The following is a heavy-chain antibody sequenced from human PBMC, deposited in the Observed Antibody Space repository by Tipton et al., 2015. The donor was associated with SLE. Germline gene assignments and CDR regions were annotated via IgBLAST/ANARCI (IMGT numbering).Heavy chain of an antibody. CDR1: GGSISSSSYN. V-gene: IGHV4-39*07. CDR3: ATHGAWGYYYYYGMDV. J-gene: IGHJ6*02. Sequence: LRLSCTVSGGSISSSSYNWGWIRQPPGKGLEWIGSIYYSGSTYYNPSLKSRVTISVDTSKNQFSLKLSSVTAADTAVYYCATHGAWGYYYYYGMDVWGQGTLVTVSS. CDR2: IYYSGST. D-gene: IGHD1-26*01.